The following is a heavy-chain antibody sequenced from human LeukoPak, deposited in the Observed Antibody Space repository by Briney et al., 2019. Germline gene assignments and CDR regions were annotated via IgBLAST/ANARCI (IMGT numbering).Heavy chain of an antibody. CDR2: IVVGSGNT. J-gene: IGHJ4*02. V-gene: IGHV1-58*02. CDR1: GFTFTSSA. D-gene: IGHD3-22*01. CDR3: AREYRDYYDSSGNYLDY. Sequence: VASVKVSCKASGFTFTSSAMQWVRQARGQRLEWIGWIVVGSGNTNYAQKFQERVTITRDMSTSTAYMELSSLRSDDTAVYYCAREYRDYYDSSGNYLDYWGQGTLVTVSS.